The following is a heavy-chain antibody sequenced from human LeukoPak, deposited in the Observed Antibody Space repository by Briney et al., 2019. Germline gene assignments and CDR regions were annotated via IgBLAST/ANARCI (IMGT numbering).Heavy chain of an antibody. D-gene: IGHD1-26*01. CDR1: GYTFTSYG. CDR2: INPNSGGT. V-gene: IGHV1-2*02. J-gene: IGHJ6*02. Sequence: ASVTVSCKASGYTFTSYGISWVRQAPGQGLEWMGWINPNSGGTNYAQKFQGRVTMTRDTSISTAYMELSRLRSDDTAVYYCAREAVKVGAQPTSYYYYGMDVWGQGTTVTVSS. CDR3: AREAVKVGAQPTSYYYYGMDV.